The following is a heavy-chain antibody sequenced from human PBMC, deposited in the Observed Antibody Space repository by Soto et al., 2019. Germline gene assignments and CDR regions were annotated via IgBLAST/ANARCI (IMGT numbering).Heavy chain of an antibody. CDR2: IYYSGST. CDR1: GGSISSSSYY. Sequence: SETLSLTCTVSGGSISSSSYYWGWIRQPAGKGPEWIGSIYYSGSTYYNPSLKSRVTISVDTSKNQFSLKLSSVTAADTAVYYCARQLLLEYSSGWHGWFDPWGQGTLVTVSA. CDR3: ARQLLLEYSSGWHGWFDP. J-gene: IGHJ5*02. D-gene: IGHD6-19*01. V-gene: IGHV4-39*01.